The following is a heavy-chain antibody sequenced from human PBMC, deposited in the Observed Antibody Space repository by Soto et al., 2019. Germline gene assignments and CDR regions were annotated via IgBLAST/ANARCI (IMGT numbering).Heavy chain of an antibody. Sequence: QVQLVQSGGEVKRPGASVKVSCKTSGYTFSNYGITWVRQAPGQPLEWLGWISLYSDGANYAQKFQGRVSMTTDTSTTTEDMELRSLRSHDTAVYFCEIVRPGAEAWFVPWRQGTLVTVSS. CDR3: EIVRPGAEAWFVP. J-gene: IGHJ5*02. D-gene: IGHD7-27*01. CDR1: GYTFSNYG. CDR2: ISLYSDGA. V-gene: IGHV1-18*01.